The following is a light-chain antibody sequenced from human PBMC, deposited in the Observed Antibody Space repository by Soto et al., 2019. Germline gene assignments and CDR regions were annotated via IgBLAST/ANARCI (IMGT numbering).Light chain of an antibody. CDR2: GAS. CDR3: QQYNNWPPYT. CDR1: QSVSSN. Sequence: EIVMTQSPATLSVSPGEGATLSCRASQSVSSNLAWYQHKPGQAPRLLIYGASTRATGIPARFTGSGSGTEFTLTISSLQAEDFAVYYCQQYNNWPPYTFGQGTKLEIK. J-gene: IGKJ2*01. V-gene: IGKV3-15*01.